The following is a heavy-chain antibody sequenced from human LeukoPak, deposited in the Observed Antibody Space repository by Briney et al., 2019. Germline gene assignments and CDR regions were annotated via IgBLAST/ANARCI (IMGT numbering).Heavy chain of an antibody. CDR2: IYYSGST. V-gene: IGHV4-59*01. D-gene: IGHD2-15*01. CDR1: GGSISSYY. CDR3: ARGHTLNPNRPFY. Sequence: TPSETLSLTCTVSGGSISSYYWSWIRQPPGKGLEWIGYIYYSGSTNYNPSLKSRVTISVDTSKNQFSLKLSSVTAADTAVYYCARGHTLNPNRPFYWGQGTLVTVSS. J-gene: IGHJ4*02.